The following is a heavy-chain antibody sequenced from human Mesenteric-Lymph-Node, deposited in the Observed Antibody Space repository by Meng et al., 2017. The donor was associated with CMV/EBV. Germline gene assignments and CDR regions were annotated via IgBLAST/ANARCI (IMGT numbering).Heavy chain of an antibody. V-gene: IGHV3-33*06. Sequence: GESLKISCAASGFTFSSYGMHWVRQAPGKGLEWVAVIWYDGSNKYYADSVKGRFTISRDNSKNTLYLQMNSLRAEDTAVYYCAKDGGQGSYFDYWGQGTLVTVSS. CDR2: IWYDGSNK. CDR1: GFTFSSYG. J-gene: IGHJ4*02. CDR3: AKDGGQGSYFDY. D-gene: IGHD3-10*01.